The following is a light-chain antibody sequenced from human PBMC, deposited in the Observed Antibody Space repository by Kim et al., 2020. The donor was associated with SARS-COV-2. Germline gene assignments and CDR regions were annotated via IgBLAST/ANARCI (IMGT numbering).Light chain of an antibody. Sequence: GQWFTMYCTGSNSDIGGYNYVSWYQQHPGKAPKLIIYDVTKRPSGVSDRFSGAKAGNTASLIISGLQADDEADYYCSSYTSSKTWVFGGGTQLTVL. V-gene: IGLV2-14*03. CDR3: SSYTSSKTWV. CDR1: NSDIGGYNY. CDR2: DVT. J-gene: IGLJ3*02.